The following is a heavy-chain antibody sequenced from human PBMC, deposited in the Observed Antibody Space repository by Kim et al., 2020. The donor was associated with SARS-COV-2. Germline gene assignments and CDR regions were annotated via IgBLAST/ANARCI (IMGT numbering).Heavy chain of an antibody. CDR2: IIPIFGTA. D-gene: IGHD2-2*02. CDR1: GGTFSSYA. V-gene: IGHV1-69*13. CDR3: ASPRPSKYCSSTSCYTPDYYYGMDV. Sequence: SVKVSCKASGGTFSSYAISWVRQAPGQGLEWMGGIIPIFGTANYAQKFQGRVTITADESTSTAYMELSSLRSEDTAVYYCASPRPSKYCSSTSCYTPDYYYGMDVWGQGTTVTVSS. J-gene: IGHJ6*02.